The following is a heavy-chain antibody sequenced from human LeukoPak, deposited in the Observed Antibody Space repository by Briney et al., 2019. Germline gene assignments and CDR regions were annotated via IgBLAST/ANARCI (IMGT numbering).Heavy chain of an antibody. Sequence: EASVKVSCKASGYTFTSYGISWVRQAPGQGLEWMGWISAYNGNTNYAQKLQGRVTMTTDTSTSTAYMELRSLRSDDTAVYYCARVRGSGSYKWFDPWGQGTLVTVSS. CDR3: ARVRGSGSYKWFDP. CDR2: ISAYNGNT. CDR1: GYTFTSYG. J-gene: IGHJ5*02. V-gene: IGHV1-18*01. D-gene: IGHD3-10*01.